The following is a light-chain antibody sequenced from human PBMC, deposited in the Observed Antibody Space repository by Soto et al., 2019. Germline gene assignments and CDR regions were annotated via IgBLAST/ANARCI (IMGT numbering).Light chain of an antibody. Sequence: ETLLTQSPGTLSLSPGERATLSCRASQSVGGSSLAWYQQRPGQAPRLLIYDTFNRATGIPDRFSGSGSGTDFTLTISRLEPEDFAVYYCQQYHNSPRTSGQGTKVDIK. CDR2: DTF. J-gene: IGKJ1*01. V-gene: IGKV3-20*01. CDR3: QQYHNSPRT. CDR1: QSVGGSS.